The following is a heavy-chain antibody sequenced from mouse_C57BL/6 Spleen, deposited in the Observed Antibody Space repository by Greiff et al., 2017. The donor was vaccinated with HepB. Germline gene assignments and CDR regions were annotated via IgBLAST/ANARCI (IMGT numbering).Heavy chain of an antibody. V-gene: IGHV1-39*01. D-gene: IGHD3-2*02. CDR3: AREKGGSGYEAMDY. J-gene: IGHJ4*01. CDR2: INPNYGTT. Sequence: VQLKESGPELVKPGASVKISCKASGYSFTDYNMNWVKQSNGKSLEWIGVINPNYGTTSYNQKFKGKATLTVDQSSSTAYMQLNSLTSEDSAVYYCAREKGGSGYEAMDYWGQGTSVTVSS. CDR1: GYSFTDYN.